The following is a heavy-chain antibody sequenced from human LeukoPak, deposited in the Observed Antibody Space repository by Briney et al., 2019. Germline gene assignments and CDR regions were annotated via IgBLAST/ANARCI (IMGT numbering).Heavy chain of an antibody. Sequence: GTSVKVSCKASGFTFTSSAMQWERQARGQRLEWIGWIVVGSGNTNYAQKFQERVTITRDMSTSTAYMELSSLRSEDTAVYYCAAMGMTTVTTDYYYYGMDVWGQGTTDTVSS. CDR1: GFTFTSSA. CDR2: IVVGSGNT. CDR3: AAMGMTTVTTDYYYYGMDV. D-gene: IGHD4-11*01. V-gene: IGHV1-58*02. J-gene: IGHJ6*02.